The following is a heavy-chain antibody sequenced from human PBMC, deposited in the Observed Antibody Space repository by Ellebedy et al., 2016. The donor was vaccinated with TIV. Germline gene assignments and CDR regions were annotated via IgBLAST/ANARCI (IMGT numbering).Heavy chain of an antibody. CDR2: INPNSGGT. D-gene: IGHD3-10*01. CDR3: ARDYYGSGSYYLSLDY. J-gene: IGHJ4*02. CDR1: GYTFTGYY. V-gene: IGHV1-2*04. Sequence: AASVKVSCKASGYTFTGYYMHWVRQAPGQGLEWMGWINPNSGGTNYAQKFQGWVTMTRDTSISTAYMELSRLRSDDTAVYYCARDYYGSGSYYLSLDYWGQGTLVTVSS.